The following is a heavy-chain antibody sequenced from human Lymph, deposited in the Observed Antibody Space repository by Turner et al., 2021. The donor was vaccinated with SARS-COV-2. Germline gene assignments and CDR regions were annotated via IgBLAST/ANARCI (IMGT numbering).Heavy chain of an antibody. J-gene: IGHJ6*02. D-gene: IGHD6-13*01. Sequence: QVQLVQSGAEVKKPGSSVKVSCKASGGTFSSYAISWVRQAPGQGFEGVGGIILILGIANYAQGFQGRVTVTPDKSTGTAYCELRSLRAEDTSFYYFARIAAPGMGGGVFYYYYGMDVWGQGTTVTVSS. CDR2: IILILGIA. V-gene: IGHV1-69*10. CDR1: GGTFSSYA. CDR3: ARIAAPGMGGGVFYYYYGMDV.